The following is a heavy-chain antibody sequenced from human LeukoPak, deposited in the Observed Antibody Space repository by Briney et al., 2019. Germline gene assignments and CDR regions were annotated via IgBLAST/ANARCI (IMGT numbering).Heavy chain of an antibody. Sequence: SETLSLTCTVSGGSISSYYWSWIRQPPGKGLEWIGYIYTSGSTNYNPSLKSRVTISVDTFKNQFSLKLSSVTAADTAVYYCARLGGSSQFDYWGQATLVTVSS. CDR1: GGSISSYY. CDR3: ARLGGSSQFDY. V-gene: IGHV4-4*09. J-gene: IGHJ4*02. D-gene: IGHD1-26*01. CDR2: IYTSGST.